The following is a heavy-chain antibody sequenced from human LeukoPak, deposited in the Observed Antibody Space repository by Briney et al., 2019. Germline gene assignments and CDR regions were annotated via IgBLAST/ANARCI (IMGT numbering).Heavy chain of an antibody. D-gene: IGHD3-16*01. CDR3: ARVDHRLGEGFDY. CDR2: ISGYNGKT. CDR1: GYTSSTYV. Sequence: ASVKVSCKASGYTSSTYVIIWVRQAPGQGLEWMGWISGYNGKTNYAQKFQARVTMTTDTSTSTAYMELRSLRSDDTAVYYCARVDHRLGEGFDYWGQGTLVTVSS. V-gene: IGHV1-18*01. J-gene: IGHJ4*02.